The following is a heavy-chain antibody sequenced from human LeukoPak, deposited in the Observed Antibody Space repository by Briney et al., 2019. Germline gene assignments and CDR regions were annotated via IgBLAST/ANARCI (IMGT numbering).Heavy chain of an antibody. CDR1: GGSISSSSYY. CDR2: IYYSGST. Sequence: SETLSLTCTVSGGSISSSSYYWGWIRQPPGKGLEWIGSIYYSGSTYYNPSLKSRVTISVDTSKNQFSMKLSSVTAADTAVYYCARGHREEWELTTVYYYYMDVWGKGTTVTVSS. V-gene: IGHV4-39*07. CDR3: ARGHREEWELTTVYYYYMDV. J-gene: IGHJ6*03. D-gene: IGHD1-26*01.